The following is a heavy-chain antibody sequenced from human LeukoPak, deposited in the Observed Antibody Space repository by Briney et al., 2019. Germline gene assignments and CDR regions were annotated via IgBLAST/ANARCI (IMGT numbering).Heavy chain of an antibody. D-gene: IGHD4-17*01. J-gene: IGHJ6*03. CDR2: IKQDGSEK. CDR3: ARVNYGDIYYYYYYMDV. CDR1: GFTFSSYW. V-gene: IGHV3-7*04. Sequence: PGGSLRLSCAASGFTFSSYWMSWVRQAPGKGLEWVANIKQDGSEKYYVDSVKGRFTISRDNAKNSLYLQMNSLRAEDTAVYYCARVNYGDIYYYYYYMDVWGKGTTVTVSS.